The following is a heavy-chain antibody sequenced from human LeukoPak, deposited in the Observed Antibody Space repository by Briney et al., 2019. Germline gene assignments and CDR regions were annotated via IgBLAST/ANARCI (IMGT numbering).Heavy chain of an antibody. V-gene: IGHV4-34*01. CDR3: ARDATVVTLDYFDL. Sequence: SETLSLTCAVYGGSFSGYYWSWIRQPPGKGLEWIGEINHSGSTNYNPSLKSRVTISVDTPKNQFSLKLSSVTAADTAVYYCARDATVVTLDYFDLWGRGTLVTVSS. J-gene: IGHJ2*01. D-gene: IGHD4-23*01. CDR2: INHSGST. CDR1: GGSFSGYY.